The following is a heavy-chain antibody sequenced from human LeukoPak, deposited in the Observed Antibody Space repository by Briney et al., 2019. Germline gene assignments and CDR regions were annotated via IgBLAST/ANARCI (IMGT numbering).Heavy chain of an antibody. Sequence: SETLSLTCTVSGGSISSYYSSWIRQPPGKGLEWIGYIYYSGSTNYNPSLKSRVTISVDTSKNQFSLKLSSVTAADTAVYYCARDTYYYDSSGYRPFDYWGQGTLVTVSS. V-gene: IGHV4-59*01. CDR1: GGSISSYY. CDR3: ARDTYYYDSSGYRPFDY. CDR2: IYYSGST. J-gene: IGHJ4*02. D-gene: IGHD3-22*01.